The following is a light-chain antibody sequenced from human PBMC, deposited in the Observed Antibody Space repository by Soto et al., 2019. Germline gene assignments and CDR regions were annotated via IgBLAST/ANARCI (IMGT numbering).Light chain of an antibody. J-gene: IGKJ3*01. Sequence: ETVMTQSPATLSVSPGERATLSYRASQSVSSNLAWYQQKFGQAPRLLIYGASTRATDIPARFSGTGSGTEFTLTISSLQSEDFAVYYCQQYDYWPPAFGPGTKVDIK. CDR1: QSVSSN. CDR3: QQYDYWPPA. V-gene: IGKV3-15*01. CDR2: GAS.